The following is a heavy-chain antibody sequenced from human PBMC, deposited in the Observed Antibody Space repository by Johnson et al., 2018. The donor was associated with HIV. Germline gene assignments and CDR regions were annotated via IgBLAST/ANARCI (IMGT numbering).Heavy chain of an antibody. CDR2: IKQDGSEK. Sequence: VQLVESGGGLVQPGGSLRLSCAASGFTFSSYWMSWVRQAPGKGLEWVANIKQDGSEKYYVDSVKGRFTISRDNANNSLYLQMNSLRAEDTAVYYCAREGWELLDAFDIWGQGTMVTVSS. D-gene: IGHD1-26*01. CDR1: GFTFSSYW. CDR3: AREGWELLDAFDI. V-gene: IGHV3-7*01. J-gene: IGHJ3*02.